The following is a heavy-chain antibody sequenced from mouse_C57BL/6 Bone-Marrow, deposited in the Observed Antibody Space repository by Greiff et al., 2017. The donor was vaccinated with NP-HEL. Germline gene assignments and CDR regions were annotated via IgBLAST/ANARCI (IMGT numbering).Heavy chain of an antibody. V-gene: IGHV1-76*01. Sequence: VQLQQSGAELVRPGASVKLSCKASGYTFTDYYINWVKQRPGQGLEWIARIYPGSGNTYYNEKFKGKATLTAEKSSSTAYMQLSSLTSEDSAVYFCARGYDYPDDWGQGTTLTVSS. CDR3: ARGYDYPDD. CDR2: IYPGSGNT. J-gene: IGHJ2*01. D-gene: IGHD2-4*01. CDR1: GYTFTDYY.